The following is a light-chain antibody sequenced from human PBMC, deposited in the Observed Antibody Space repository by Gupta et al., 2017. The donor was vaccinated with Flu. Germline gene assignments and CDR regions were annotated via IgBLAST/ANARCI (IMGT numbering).Light chain of an antibody. CDR3: QQSHRWPRT. J-gene: IGKJ1*01. CDR1: QSVGSS. V-gene: IGKV3-15*01. Sequence: PATLTVSPGEGATLSCRASQSVGSSIAWYQHKPGRSPSLVIFDASTRAIGVPATFSGFGSGTEFTLTISSLQSDDFAVYYCQQSHRWPRTFGQGTKVEI. CDR2: DAS.